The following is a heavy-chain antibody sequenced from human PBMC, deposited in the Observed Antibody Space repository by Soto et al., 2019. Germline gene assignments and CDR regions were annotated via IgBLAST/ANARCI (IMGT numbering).Heavy chain of an antibody. Sequence: QVQLVQSGAEVKKPGASVKVSCKASGYTFTSYAMHWVRQAPGQRLEWMGWINAGNGNTKYSQKLHGRVTITRDTSASTAYMELSSLRSEDTAVYYCARTLVGATTADYWGQGTLVTVSS. V-gene: IGHV1-3*01. D-gene: IGHD1-26*01. CDR2: INAGNGNT. CDR1: GYTFTSYA. J-gene: IGHJ4*02. CDR3: ARTLVGATTADY.